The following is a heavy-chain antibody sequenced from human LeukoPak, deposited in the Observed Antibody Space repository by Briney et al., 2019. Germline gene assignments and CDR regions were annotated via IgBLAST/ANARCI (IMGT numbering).Heavy chain of an antibody. CDR3: ARGPEYFQH. Sequence: PGRSLRLSCAASGFTFSSYGMHWVRQAPGKGLEWVAVIWYDGSNKYYADSVKGRFTISRDNSKNTLYLQMNSLRAEDTAVYYCARGPEYFQHWGQGTLVTASS. CDR1: GFTFSSYG. V-gene: IGHV3-33*01. CDR2: IWYDGSNK. J-gene: IGHJ1*01.